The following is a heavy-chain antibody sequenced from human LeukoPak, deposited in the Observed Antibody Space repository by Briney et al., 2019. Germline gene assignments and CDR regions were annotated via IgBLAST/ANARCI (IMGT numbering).Heavy chain of an antibody. CDR1: GGSISSYY. J-gene: IGHJ6*03. V-gene: IGHV4-4*07. D-gene: IGHD3-10*01. CDR2: VYTTGST. Sequence: SETLSLTCTVSGGSISSYYWSWIRQPAGKRLEWIGRVYTTGSTNYNPSLKSRITMSVDTSKNQFSLKVSSVTAADTAMYYCARVFDSGSQAYFYYMDVWGKGTTVTISS. CDR3: ARVFDSGSQAYFYYMDV.